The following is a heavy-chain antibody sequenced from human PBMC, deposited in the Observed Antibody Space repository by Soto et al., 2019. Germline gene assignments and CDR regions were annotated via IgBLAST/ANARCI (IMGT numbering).Heavy chain of an antibody. Sequence: GASVKVSCKASGYTFTSYGISWVRQAPGQGLEWMGWISAYNGNTNYAQQLQGRVTTTTDTSTSTAYMELRSLRSDDTAVYYCARGRGSSWYPVYYYYGMDVWGQGTTVTVSS. D-gene: IGHD6-13*01. CDR3: ARGRGSSWYPVYYYYGMDV. CDR2: ISAYNGNT. V-gene: IGHV1-18*04. CDR1: GYTFTSYG. J-gene: IGHJ6*02.